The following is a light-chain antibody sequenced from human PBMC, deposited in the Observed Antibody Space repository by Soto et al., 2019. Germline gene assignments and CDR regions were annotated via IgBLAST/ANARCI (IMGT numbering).Light chain of an antibody. J-gene: IGKJ1*01. Sequence: EIELTQSPATLSLSPGERATLSCRASESFSSNLSWYQQKPGQAPRLLIYGASARATGIPARFSGSGSGTEFTLTISSLQSEDFAVYYCQQYDNWPPWTFGQGTKVDIK. CDR2: GAS. V-gene: IGKV3-15*01. CDR1: ESFSSN. CDR3: QQYDNWPPWT.